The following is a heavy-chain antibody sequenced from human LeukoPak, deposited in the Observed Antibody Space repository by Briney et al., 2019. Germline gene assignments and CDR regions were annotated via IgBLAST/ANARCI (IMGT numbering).Heavy chain of an antibody. CDR1: GGSFSGYY. CDR3: ARVRAYYYYYMDV. CDR2: INHSGST. J-gene: IGHJ6*03. V-gene: IGHV4-34*01. Sequence: SETLSLTCAVYGGSFSGYYWSWIRQPPGKGLEWIGEINHSGSTNYNPSLKSRVTISVDTSKNQFSLKLSSVTAADTAVYYCARVRAYYYYYMDVWGKGTTVTVSS.